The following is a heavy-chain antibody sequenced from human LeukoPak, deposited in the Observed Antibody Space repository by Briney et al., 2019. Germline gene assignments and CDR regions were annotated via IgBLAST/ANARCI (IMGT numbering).Heavy chain of an antibody. J-gene: IGHJ5*02. V-gene: IGHV3-30*18. CDR3: AKELRGYSYGLRNNWFDP. CDR1: GFTFSSYG. Sequence: GRSLRLSCAASGFTFSSYGMHWVRRAPGKGLEWVAVISYDGSNKYYADSVKGRFTISRDNSKNTLYLQMNSLRAEDTAVYYCAKELRGYSYGLRNNWFDPWGQGTLVTVSP. CDR2: ISYDGSNK. D-gene: IGHD5-18*01.